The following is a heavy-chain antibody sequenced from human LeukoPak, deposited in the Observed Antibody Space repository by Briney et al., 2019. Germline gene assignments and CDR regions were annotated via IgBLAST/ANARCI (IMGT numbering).Heavy chain of an antibody. Sequence: GGSLRLSCAASGFTCSSYWMTWVRQAPGKGLEWVANIKQDGSEKYYVDSVKGRFTISRDNAKNSMYLQMNSLRAEDTAVYYCARDLSLYCSGGSCYSLNYWGQGTLVTVSS. CDR3: ARDLSLYCSGGSCYSLNY. D-gene: IGHD2-15*01. CDR2: IKQDGSEK. V-gene: IGHV3-7*01. J-gene: IGHJ4*02. CDR1: GFTCSSYW.